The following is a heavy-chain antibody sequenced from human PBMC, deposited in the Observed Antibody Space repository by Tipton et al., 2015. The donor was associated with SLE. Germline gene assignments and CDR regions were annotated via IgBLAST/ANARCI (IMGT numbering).Heavy chain of an antibody. V-gene: IGHV3-23*03. D-gene: IGHD4-11*01. CDR3: AKEKDYLEHQMDV. J-gene: IGHJ6*04. CDR1: GFTFSNYA. Sequence: SLRLSCAASGFTFSNYAMSWVRQAPGKGLEWVSVIYAGHTTYYKDSVKGRFTISRDDSKNTLYLQMNSLKPEDTAVYYCAKEKDYLEHQMDVWGKGTTVTVSS. CDR2: IYAGHTT.